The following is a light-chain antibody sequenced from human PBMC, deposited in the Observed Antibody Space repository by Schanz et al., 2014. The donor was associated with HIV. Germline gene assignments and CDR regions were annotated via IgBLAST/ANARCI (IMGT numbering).Light chain of an antibody. CDR2: EVS. CDR3: SSYTSSSTLDVV. V-gene: IGLV2-8*01. Sequence: QSVLTQPPSASGSPGQSVTISCTGTSSDVGGYNSVSWYQQHPGKAPKLMIYEVSKRPSGVPDRFSGSKSGNTASLTVSGLQAEDEADYYCSSYTSSSTLDVVFGGGTKLTVL. J-gene: IGLJ2*01. CDR1: SSDVGGYNS.